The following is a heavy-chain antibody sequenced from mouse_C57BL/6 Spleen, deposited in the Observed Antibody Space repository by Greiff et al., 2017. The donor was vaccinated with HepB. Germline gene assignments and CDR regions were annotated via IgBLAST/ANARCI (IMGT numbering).Heavy chain of an antibody. CDR2: IVPETGGT. J-gene: IGHJ2*01. CDR3: TRWVATDFDY. V-gene: IGHV1-15*01. CDR1: GYTFTDYE. Sequence: QVQLQQSGAELVRPGASVTLSCKASGYTFTDYEMHWVKQTPVHGLEWIGAIVPETGGTAYNQKFKGKAILTADKSTSTAYMELRSLTSEDSAVYYCTRWVATDFDYWGQGTTLTVSS. D-gene: IGHD1-1*02.